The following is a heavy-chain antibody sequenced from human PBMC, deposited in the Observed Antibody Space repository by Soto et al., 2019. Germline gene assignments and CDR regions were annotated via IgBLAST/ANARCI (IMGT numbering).Heavy chain of an antibody. J-gene: IGHJ6*02. D-gene: IGHD3-9*01. V-gene: IGHV3-53*02. Sequence: EVQLVETGGGLIQPGGSLRLSCAASGLTVSDNYMTWVRQAPGKGLEWVSVIYIDGSTYYADSVKGRFTISRDNSKNTLFLQMNSLRAEDTAVYYCARGLPDPDYPYDILTGTDYYYYYGMGVWGQGTTVTVSS. CDR3: ARGLPDPDYPYDILTGTDYYYYYGMGV. CDR2: IYIDGST. CDR1: GLTVSDNY.